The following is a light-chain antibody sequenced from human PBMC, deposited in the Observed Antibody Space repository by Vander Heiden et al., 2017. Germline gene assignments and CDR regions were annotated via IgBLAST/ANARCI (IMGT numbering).Light chain of an antibody. CDR2: QDN. V-gene: IGLV3-1*01. CDR3: QAWDSSTAV. Sequence: SSDLTQPPSVSVSPGQTASITCSGDKLGDKYACWYQQKPGQAPVLVIYQDNKRPSGIQERFSGSNSGNTATLTISGTQARDEAEYYCQAWDSSTAVFGGGTKLTVL. J-gene: IGLJ2*01. CDR1: KLGDKY.